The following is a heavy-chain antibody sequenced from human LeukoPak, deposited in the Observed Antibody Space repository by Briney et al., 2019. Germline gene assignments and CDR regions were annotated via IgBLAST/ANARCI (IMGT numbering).Heavy chain of an antibody. CDR1: GFTFSSYA. CDR2: ISGSGGST. J-gene: IGHJ4*02. CDR3: AKADSKDVDIVATTIGAHFDY. Sequence: PGGSLRLSCAASGFTFSSYAMSWVRQAPGKGLEWVSAISGSGGSTYYADSVKGRFTISRDNSKNTLYLQMNSLGAEDTAVYYCAKADSKDVDIVATTIGAHFDYWGQGTLVTVSS. V-gene: IGHV3-23*01. D-gene: IGHD5-12*01.